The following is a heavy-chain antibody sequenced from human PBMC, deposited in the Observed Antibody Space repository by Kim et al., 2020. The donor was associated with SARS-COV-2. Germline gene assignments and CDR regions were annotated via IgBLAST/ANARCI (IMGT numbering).Heavy chain of an antibody. J-gene: IGHJ5*02. Sequence: GGSLRLSCAASGFTFSSYSMNWVRQAPGKGLEWVSSISSSSSYIYYADSVKGRFTISRDNAKNSLYLQMNSLRAEDTAVYYCARVGAFWSGYYRPNWFDPWGQGTLVTVSS. CDR1: GFTFSSYS. D-gene: IGHD3-3*01. CDR3: ARVGAFWSGYYRPNWFDP. CDR2: ISSSSSYI. V-gene: IGHV3-21*01.